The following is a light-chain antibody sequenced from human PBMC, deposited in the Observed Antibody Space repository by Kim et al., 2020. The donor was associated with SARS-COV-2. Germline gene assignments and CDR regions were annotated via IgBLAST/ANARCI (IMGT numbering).Light chain of an antibody. V-gene: IGLV2-8*01. CDR3: SSYAAINNFV. CDR2: EVS. CDR1: SSDVGGYNF. Sequence: QSALTQPPSASGSPGQSVTISCTGTSSDVGGYNFVSWYQQHPGKAPKLMIYEVSNRPSGVPDRFSGSKSGNTASLTVSGLQAEDEADYYCSSYAAINNFVFGTRTKVTVL. J-gene: IGLJ1*01.